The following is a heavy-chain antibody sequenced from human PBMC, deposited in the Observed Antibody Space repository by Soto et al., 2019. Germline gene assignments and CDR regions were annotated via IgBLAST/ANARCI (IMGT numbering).Heavy chain of an antibody. CDR1: GDSISSGGHY. J-gene: IGHJ4*02. D-gene: IGHD4-4*01. CDR2: IFYDGKT. V-gene: IGHV4-31*03. CDR3: ARQADYIGYYFDS. Sequence: NPSETLSLTCSVSGDSISSGGHYWSWIRQHPGKGPEWIGYIFYDGKTYYDPSLKSRVTISVDTSENQFSLKLRFVTAADTAFYYCARQADYIGYYFDSWGLGTLVTVSS.